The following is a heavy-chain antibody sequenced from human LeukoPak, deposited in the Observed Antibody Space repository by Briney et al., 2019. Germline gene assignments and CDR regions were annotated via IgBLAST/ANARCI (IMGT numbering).Heavy chain of an antibody. D-gene: IGHD3-10*01. CDR1: GYTFTCYY. Sequence: ASVKVSCKASGYTFTCYYMHWVGQAPGQGLEGMGWINPNSGGTNYAQKFQGRVTMTRDTSISTAYMELSRLRSDDTAVYYCARGEAGYYYYMDVWGKGTTVTVSS. CDR2: INPNSGGT. J-gene: IGHJ6*03. CDR3: ARGEAGYYYYMDV. V-gene: IGHV1-2*02.